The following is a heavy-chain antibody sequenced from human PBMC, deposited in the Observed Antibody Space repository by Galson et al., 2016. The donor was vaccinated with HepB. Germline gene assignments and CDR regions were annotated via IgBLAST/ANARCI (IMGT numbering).Heavy chain of an antibody. D-gene: IGHD2-2*01. V-gene: IGHV3-53*01. CDR1: GFTVSGNY. J-gene: IGHJ4*02. CDR3: ARALWCQSCSSTSCVTGGLDY. CDR2: IYSGGGT. Sequence: SLRLSCAASGFTVSGNYLTWVRQAPGRAPECVSIIYSGGGTYYADSVKGRFTISRDSSKNTMYLQMNSLRVEDTAVYYCARALWCQSCSSTSCVTGGLDYWGPGTLVTVSS.